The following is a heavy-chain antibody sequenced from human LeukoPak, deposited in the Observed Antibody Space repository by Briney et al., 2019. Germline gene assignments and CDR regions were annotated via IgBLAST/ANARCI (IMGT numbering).Heavy chain of an antibody. J-gene: IGHJ3*01. V-gene: IGHV3-23*01. CDR3: GKDPNGNFIGAFDF. Sequence: GGSLRLSCAASRFAFHNYAMTWIRQAPERGLEWVSSISVDGGDIKYTDSAKGRFTISRDNSKGTLYLQMDSLRVEDTAVYYCGKDPNGNFIGAFDFWGQGTMVAVSS. D-gene: IGHD4-23*01. CDR1: RFAFHNYA. CDR2: ISVDGGDI.